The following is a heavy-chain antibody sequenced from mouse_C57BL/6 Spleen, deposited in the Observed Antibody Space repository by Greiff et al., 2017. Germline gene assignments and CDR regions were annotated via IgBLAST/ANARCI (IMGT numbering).Heavy chain of an antibody. D-gene: IGHD1-2*01. V-gene: IGHV1-15*01. CDR2: IDPETGGT. Sequence: QVQLQQSGAELVRPGASVTLSCKASGYTFTDYEMHWVKQTPVHGLEWIGAIDPETGGTAYNQKFKGKAILTADKSSSTAYMELRSLTSGDSAVYYCTRSRVLRPLYAMDYWGQGTSVTVSS. CDR1: GYTFTDYE. CDR3: TRSRVLRPLYAMDY. J-gene: IGHJ4*01.